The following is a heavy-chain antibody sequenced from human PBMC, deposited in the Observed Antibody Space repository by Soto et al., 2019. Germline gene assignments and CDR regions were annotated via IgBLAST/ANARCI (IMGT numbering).Heavy chain of an antibody. D-gene: IGHD2-15*01. V-gene: IGHV3-66*01. Sequence: EVQLVESGGGLVQPGGSLRLSCAASGFTVSSNYMSWVRQAPGKGLEWVSVIYSGGSTNYADSVKGRFTISRDNSKNTLYLQKNSLRAEDPAVYYRAREGVVAASDWGQGTLVTVSS. CDR3: AREGVVAASD. J-gene: IGHJ4*02. CDR1: GFTVSSNY. CDR2: IYSGGST.